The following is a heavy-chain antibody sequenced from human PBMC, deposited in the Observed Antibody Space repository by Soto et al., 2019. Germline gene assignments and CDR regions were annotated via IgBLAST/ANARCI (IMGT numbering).Heavy chain of an antibody. V-gene: IGHV3-30*18. CDR3: AKDRDIVVVPASYDLDY. Sequence: QVQLVESGGGVVQPGRSLRLSCAASGFIFNNYAMHWVRQAPGKGLEWVATISYDGSNKYYADFVTGRFTISRDKSKNTLYLQMNSLRAEDTAVYYCAKDRDIVVVPASYDLDYWGQGTLVTVSS. J-gene: IGHJ4*02. CDR2: ISYDGSNK. D-gene: IGHD2-2*01. CDR1: GFIFNNYA.